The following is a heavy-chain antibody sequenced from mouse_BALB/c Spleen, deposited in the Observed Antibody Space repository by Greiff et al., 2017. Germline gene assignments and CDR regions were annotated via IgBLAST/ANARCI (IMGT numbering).Heavy chain of an antibody. CDR1: GFTFNINA. CDR2: IRSKSNNYAT. Sequence: TGGGLVQPNGSFTLSCAASGFTFNINALYWFRQAPGKGLEWVARIRSKSNNYATYYADSVKDRFTISRDDSQSMLYLQMNNLKTEDTAMYYWVRDSAPHYYGYGDFDVWGAGTTVTVSS. V-gene: IGHV10S3*01. J-gene: IGHJ1*01. D-gene: IGHD1-2*01. CDR3: VRDSAPHYYGYGDFDV.